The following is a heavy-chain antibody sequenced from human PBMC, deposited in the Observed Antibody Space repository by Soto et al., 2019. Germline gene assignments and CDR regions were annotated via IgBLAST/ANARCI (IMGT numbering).Heavy chain of an antibody. J-gene: IGHJ3*02. D-gene: IGHD3-10*01. CDR3: AKSPGSPGFDI. CDR2: ISGDMSST. CDR1: GFTFSSSW. Sequence: EVQLVESGGGLVQPGGSLRLSCAASGFTFSSSWMHWVRQAPGKGLVWVSRISGDMSSTSYADSVKGRFTISRDNAKNTLYLQMSNLRAEDAAVYYCAKSPGSPGFDIWGRGTMVTVAS. V-gene: IGHV3-74*01.